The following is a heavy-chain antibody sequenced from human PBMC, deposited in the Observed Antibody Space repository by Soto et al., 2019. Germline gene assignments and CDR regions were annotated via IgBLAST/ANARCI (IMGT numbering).Heavy chain of an antibody. CDR1: GYTFTSYG. V-gene: IGHV1-18*01. J-gene: IGHJ6*04. Sequence: ASVKVSCKASGYTFTSYGISWVRQAPGQGLEWMGWISAYNGNTNYAQKLQGRVTMTTDTSTSTAYMELRSLRSDDTAVYYCARDPAGRTVFYYSCGYYCDGMSVWGRGSTVPGSS. CDR3: ARDPAGRTVFYYSCGYYCDGMSV. D-gene: IGHD4-17*01. CDR2: ISAYNGNT.